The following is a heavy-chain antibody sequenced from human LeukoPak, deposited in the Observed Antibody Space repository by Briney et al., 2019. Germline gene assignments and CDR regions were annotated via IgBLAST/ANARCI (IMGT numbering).Heavy chain of an antibody. CDR1: GVSVSSYY. Sequence: PSETLSLTCTVSGVSVSSYYWSWIRQPPGKGLQWIGCVYNSGNTNYNTSLKSRVTISVDTSKNQFSLKLSSVTAADTAVYYCARDRGGVGGFDFWGQGTMVTVSS. CDR2: VYNSGNT. CDR3: ARDRGGVGGFDF. V-gene: IGHV4-59*02. D-gene: IGHD2-15*01. J-gene: IGHJ3*01.